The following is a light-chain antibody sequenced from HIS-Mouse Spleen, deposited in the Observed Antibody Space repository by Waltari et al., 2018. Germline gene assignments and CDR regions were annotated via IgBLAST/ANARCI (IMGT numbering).Light chain of an antibody. Sequence: SYELTQPPSVSVSLGQMARITCSGEALPNKYAYWYQQKPGQFPVLGIYKDSERPSGIPERFSGSSSGTIVTLTISGVQAEDEADYYCLSADSSGTYVFGSGTKVTVL. CDR3: LSADSSGTYV. CDR2: KDS. CDR1: ALPNKY. J-gene: IGLJ6*01. V-gene: IGLV3-16*01.